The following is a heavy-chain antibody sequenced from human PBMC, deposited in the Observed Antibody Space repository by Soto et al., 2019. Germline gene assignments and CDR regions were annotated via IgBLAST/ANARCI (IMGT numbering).Heavy chain of an antibody. V-gene: IGHV1-69*01. Sequence: QVQLVQSGAEVKKPGSSVKVPCKASGGTFSSYAISWVRQAPGQGLEWMGGIIPIFGTANYAQKFQGRVTITADESTSTAYMELSSLRSEDTAVYYCATTRGGIAVAGLDYWGQGTLVTVSS. CDR3: ATTRGGIAVAGLDY. D-gene: IGHD6-19*01. CDR2: IIPIFGTA. CDR1: GGTFSSYA. J-gene: IGHJ4*02.